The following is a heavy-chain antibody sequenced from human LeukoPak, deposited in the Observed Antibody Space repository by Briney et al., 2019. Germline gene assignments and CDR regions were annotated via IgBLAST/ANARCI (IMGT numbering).Heavy chain of an antibody. V-gene: IGHV4-39*01. CDR1: GVSISSSADY. Sequence: SETLSLTCSVSGVSISSSADYWGRIRQPPGKGLEWIGNIYYSGTTYYNPSFQSRVTISVDTARNQFSLNLSSVTAADTAIYYCARQQFSGTYPSWGQGTLVTVSS. CDR2: IYYSGTT. CDR3: ARQQFSGTYPS. J-gene: IGHJ5*02. D-gene: IGHD1-26*01.